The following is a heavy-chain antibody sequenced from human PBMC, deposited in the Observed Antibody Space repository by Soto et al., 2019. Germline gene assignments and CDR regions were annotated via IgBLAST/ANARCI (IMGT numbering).Heavy chain of an antibody. CDR2: IYYSGST. CDR3: ARYRSGQY. D-gene: IGHD3-10*01. Sequence: GWIRKTPGKGLEWIGSIYYSGSTYYNPSLKSRVTISVDTSKNQFSLKLSSVIAADTAVYYCARYRSGQYWGQGTPVTVSP. J-gene: IGHJ4*02. V-gene: IGHV4-39*01.